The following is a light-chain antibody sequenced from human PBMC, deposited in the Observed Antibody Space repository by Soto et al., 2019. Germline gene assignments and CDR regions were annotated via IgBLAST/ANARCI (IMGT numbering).Light chain of an antibody. CDR1: RDVGSG. V-gene: IGKV1-17*01. J-gene: IGKJ1*01. CDR3: QQYNSYGT. Sequence: QMTQSPSSLSASVGHKLMSTCRASRDVGSGVSWYQQKPGQAPNLLIYAASTLESGVPSRFSGSGSGTEFTLTISSLQPDDFATYYCQQYNSYGTFGQGTKVDIK. CDR2: AAS.